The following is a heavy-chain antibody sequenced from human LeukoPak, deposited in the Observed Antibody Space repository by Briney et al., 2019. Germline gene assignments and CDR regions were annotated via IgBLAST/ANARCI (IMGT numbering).Heavy chain of an antibody. CDR1: SGSISSNIYY. CDR3: ARARGYCSSTSCYKGDY. J-gene: IGHJ4*02. Sequence: SETLSLTCTVSSGSISSNIYYWGWVRQPPGKGLEWIGYIYHSGSTYYNPSLKSRVTISVDRSKNQFSLKLSSVTAADTAVYYCARARGYCSSTSCYKGDYWGQGTLVTVSS. CDR2: IYHSGST. V-gene: IGHV4-39*07. D-gene: IGHD2-2*02.